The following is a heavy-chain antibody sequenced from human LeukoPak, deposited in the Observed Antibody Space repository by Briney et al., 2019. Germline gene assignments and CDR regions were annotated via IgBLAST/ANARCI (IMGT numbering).Heavy chain of an antibody. V-gene: IGHV3-74*01. CDR2: INTDGSDT. CDR3: ARDESVTGPTTFDY. Sequence: PGGSLSLSCAASGFTFRRYWMHWVRQAPGKGPVWVSRINTDGSDTIYADSVKGRFTISRDNAKNTLFLQMNSLRAEDTAVYYCARDESVTGPTTFDYWGQGTLVTVSS. CDR1: GFTFRRYW. J-gene: IGHJ4*02. D-gene: IGHD6-19*01.